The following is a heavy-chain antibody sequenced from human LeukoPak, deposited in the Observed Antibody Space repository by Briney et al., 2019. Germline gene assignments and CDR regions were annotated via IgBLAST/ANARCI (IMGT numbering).Heavy chain of an antibody. V-gene: IGHV4-59*08. CDR1: GGSISNYY. Sequence: SETLSLTCTVSGGSISNYYWSWIRQPPGKGLEWIGYIYYSGSTNYNPSLKSRVTISLDTSKSQFSLKLSSVTAADTAVYYCARRSDFRAFDIWGQGTMVTVSS. J-gene: IGHJ3*02. CDR3: ARRSDFRAFDI. CDR2: IYYSGST. D-gene: IGHD3-3*01.